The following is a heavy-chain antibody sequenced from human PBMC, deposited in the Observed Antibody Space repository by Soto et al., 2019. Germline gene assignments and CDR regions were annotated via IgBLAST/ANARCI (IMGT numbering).Heavy chain of an antibody. CDR3: ARADGVGVVGP. Sequence: QVQLVQSGAEEKKPGASVKVSCKASGYTFTSYAMHWVRQAPGQRLEWMGWINAGNGNTKYSQKFQGRVTITRDTSARTAYMELSSLRSEVTAVYYCARADGVGVVGPWGQGTLVTVSS. CDR2: INAGNGNT. CDR1: GYTFTSYA. D-gene: IGHD2-2*01. V-gene: IGHV1-3*05. J-gene: IGHJ5*02.